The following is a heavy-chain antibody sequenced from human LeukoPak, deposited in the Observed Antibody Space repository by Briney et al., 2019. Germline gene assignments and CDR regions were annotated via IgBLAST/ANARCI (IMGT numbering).Heavy chain of an antibody. J-gene: IGHJ4*02. V-gene: IGHV1-8*01. Sequence: ASVKVSCKSSGYTFTSFDINWVRQATGQGLEWMGWMNPNSGNTGYEQKFQGRVTMTRNTSISTAYMELSSLRSGDTAVYFCARSRPYGGTEFDYWGQGILVTVSS. CDR3: ARSRPYGGTEFDY. CDR2: MNPNSGNT. D-gene: IGHD3-16*01. CDR1: GYTFTSFD.